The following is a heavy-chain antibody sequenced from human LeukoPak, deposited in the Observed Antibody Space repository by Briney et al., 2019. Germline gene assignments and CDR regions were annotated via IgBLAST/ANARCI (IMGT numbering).Heavy chain of an antibody. CDR2: IHYSGNT. CDR1: VGSLSSSSYD. CDR3: ARATVTTVSGAYWYFDL. V-gene: IGHV4-39*07. Sequence: SETLSLTRTVSVGSLSSSSYDGGWLRQPPGKGREWVGRIHYSGNTYYNPSLKRRITISVDTSKNQFSLKLSSVTAADAAVYYCARATVTTVSGAYWYFDLWGRGTLVTVSS. D-gene: IGHD4-17*01. J-gene: IGHJ2*01.